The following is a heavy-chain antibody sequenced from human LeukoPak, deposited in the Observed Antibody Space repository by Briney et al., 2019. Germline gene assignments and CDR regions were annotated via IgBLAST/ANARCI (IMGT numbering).Heavy chain of an antibody. CDR1: GFTFSSYW. CDR2: INSDGSST. D-gene: IGHD3-3*01. J-gene: IGHJ6*02. Sequence: QPGGSLRLSCAASGFTFSSYWMHWVRQAPGRGLVWVSRINSDGSSTSYADSVKGRFTISRDNAKSTLYLQMNSLRAEDTAVYYCARDDADYDFWSGYYNYYYGMDVWGQGTTVTVSS. V-gene: IGHV3-74*01. CDR3: ARDDADYDFWSGYYNYYYGMDV.